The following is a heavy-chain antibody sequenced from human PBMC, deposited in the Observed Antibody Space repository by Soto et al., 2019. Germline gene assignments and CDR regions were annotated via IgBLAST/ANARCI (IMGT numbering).Heavy chain of an antibody. Sequence: QVQLVQSGTEVKKRGASVKVSCKASGYTFTSYGIHWVRQAPGQRLEWMGWINAANGDTKYSPKFQGRVTITRDTSASTAYMELSSLRSEDTAVYYCVRRHVSATGIDWFDPWGQGTLVTVSS. D-gene: IGHD6-13*01. J-gene: IGHJ5*02. CDR3: VRRHVSATGIDWFDP. CDR2: INAANGDT. V-gene: IGHV1-3*01. CDR1: GYTFTSYG.